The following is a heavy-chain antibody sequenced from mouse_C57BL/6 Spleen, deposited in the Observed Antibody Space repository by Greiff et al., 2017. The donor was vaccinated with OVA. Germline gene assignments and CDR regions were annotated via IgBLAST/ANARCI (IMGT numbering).Heavy chain of an antibody. Sequence: EVQLQQSGPELVKPGASVKIPCKASGYTFTDYNMDWVKQSHGKSLEWIGDINPNNGGTIYNQKFKGKATLTVDKSSSTAYMELRSLTSEDTAVYYCARDYYDRWYFDVWGTGTTVTVSS. CDR3: ARDYYDRWYFDV. CDR2: INPNNGGT. CDR1: GYTFTDYN. D-gene: IGHD2-4*01. J-gene: IGHJ1*03. V-gene: IGHV1-18*01.